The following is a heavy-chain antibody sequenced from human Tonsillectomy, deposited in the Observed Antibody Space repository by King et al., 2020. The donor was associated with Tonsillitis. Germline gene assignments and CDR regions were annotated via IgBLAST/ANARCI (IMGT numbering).Heavy chain of an antibody. D-gene: IGHD1-26*01. CDR1: GFTFSSYV. CDR3: AGEREPFGWEILRHYYYYGMDV. Sequence: HVQLVESGGGVVQPGRSLRLSCAASGFTFSSYVMHWVRQAPGKGLEWVAILSYDGRNKYYADSVKGRFTISRDNSKNMLYLQMNSLRAEDTAVYYCAGEREPFGWEILRHYYYYGMDVWGQGTTVTVSS. J-gene: IGHJ6*02. CDR2: LSYDGRNK. V-gene: IGHV3-30*04.